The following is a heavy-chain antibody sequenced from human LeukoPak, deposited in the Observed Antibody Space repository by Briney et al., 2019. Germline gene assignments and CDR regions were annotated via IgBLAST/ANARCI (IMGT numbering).Heavy chain of an antibody. CDR2: ISSNGGNT. CDR3: ARGLKYRLLKLRYYYMDV. CDR1: GFTFSDYA. Sequence: GGSLRLSCVASGFTFSDYAMHWVRQAPGKGLEYLSVISSNGGNTYYANSVKGRFTISRDNSKKTLYLQMGSLRAEDMAVYYCARGLKYRLLKLRYYYMDVWGKGTTVTVSS. V-gene: IGHV3-64*01. D-gene: IGHD2-2*01. J-gene: IGHJ6*03.